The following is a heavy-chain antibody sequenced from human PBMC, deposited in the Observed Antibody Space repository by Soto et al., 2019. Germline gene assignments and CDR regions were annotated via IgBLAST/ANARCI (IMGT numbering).Heavy chain of an antibody. CDR1: GGSISSGGYY. Sequence: QVQLQESGPGLVKPSQTLSLTCTVSGGSISSGGYYWTWIRQHPGKGLEWIGYNYYSGITYYNPSLKSRVTISLDTSKNPFYLKLSSVTAADTAVYYCARGSSIAGLYYGMDVWGQGTTVTVSS. D-gene: IGHD6-6*01. J-gene: IGHJ6*02. CDR3: ARGSSIAGLYYGMDV. V-gene: IGHV4-31*03. CDR2: NYYSGIT.